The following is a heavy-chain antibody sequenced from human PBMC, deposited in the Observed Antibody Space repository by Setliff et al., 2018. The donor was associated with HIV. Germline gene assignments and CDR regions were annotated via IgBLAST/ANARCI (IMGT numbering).Heavy chain of an antibody. CDR1: GFSFTDVW. J-gene: IGHJ4*02. V-gene: IGHV3-15*01. CDR3: VTGVGTSSVDY. Sequence: PGGSLRLSCAASGFSFTDVWMSWVRQAPGKGLEWVGRIKSKTDGGTTDYAAPAKGRFIVSRDDSKNTLYLQMNSLRSEDTAVYYCVTGVGTSSVDYWGQGTMVTVSS. D-gene: IGHD3-22*01. CDR2: IKSKTDGGTT.